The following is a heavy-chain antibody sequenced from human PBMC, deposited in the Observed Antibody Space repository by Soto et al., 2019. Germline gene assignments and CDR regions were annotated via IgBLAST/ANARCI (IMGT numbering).Heavy chain of an antibody. CDR3: APHVYCSGGSCHYDAFDI. V-gene: IGHV3-23*01. D-gene: IGHD2-15*01. Sequence: EVQLLESGGGLVQPGESLRLSCAVSGFIFGNYMMTWVRQAPGKGLEWVSTIRDSGDSTYYADSVKGRFTISRDNFKKTXXLQMDSLGAEDTAVYYCAPHVYCSGGSCHYDAFDIRGQGAMVTVSS. CDR1: GFIFGNYM. J-gene: IGHJ3*02. CDR2: IRDSGDST.